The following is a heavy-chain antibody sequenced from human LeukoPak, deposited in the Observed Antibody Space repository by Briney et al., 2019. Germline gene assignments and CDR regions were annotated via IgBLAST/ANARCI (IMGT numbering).Heavy chain of an antibody. CDR3: ARDSEHYDILTGYYPTPLDY. J-gene: IGHJ4*02. CDR1: GFTFSSYE. Sequence: PGGSLRLSCVASGFTFSSYEINWVRQAPGKGLEWVSSISFSGSTIYYADSVKGRFTISRDNAKNSVSLQMNSLRAEDTAVYYCARDSEHYDILTGYYPTPLDYWGQGTLVTVSS. V-gene: IGHV3-48*03. D-gene: IGHD3-9*01. CDR2: ISFSGSTI.